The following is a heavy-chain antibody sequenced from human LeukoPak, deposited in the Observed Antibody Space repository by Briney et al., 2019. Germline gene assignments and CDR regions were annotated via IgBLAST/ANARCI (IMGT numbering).Heavy chain of an antibody. CDR2: IKQDGSEK. CDR3: ARVQGLSPGLLRYFDWLRGTQTYFDY. V-gene: IGHV3-7*01. CDR1: GFTFSSYW. J-gene: IGHJ4*02. Sequence: PGGSLRLSCAASGFTFSSYWMSWVRQAPGKGLEWVANIKQDGSEKYYVDSVKGRFTISRDNAKNSLYLQMNSLRAEDTAVYYCARVQGLSPGLLRYFDWLRGTQTYFDYWGQGTLVTVSS. D-gene: IGHD3-9*01.